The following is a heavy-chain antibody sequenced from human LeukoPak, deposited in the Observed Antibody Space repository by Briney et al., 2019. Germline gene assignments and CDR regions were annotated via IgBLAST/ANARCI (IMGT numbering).Heavy chain of an antibody. CDR1: GFTFNNAW. D-gene: IGHD3-22*01. J-gene: IGHJ1*01. CDR3: SISNDSSGTRKEYLEH. Sequence: KSGGSLRLSCAASGFTFNNAWMSWVRQAPGKGLEWVGRIKSEADGGTPDYAAPVKGRFTISRDDSKSMLYLQRNSLKTEYTAVYYSSISNDSSGTRKEYLEHWGQGTLVTVSS. V-gene: IGHV3-15*01. CDR2: IKSEADGGTP.